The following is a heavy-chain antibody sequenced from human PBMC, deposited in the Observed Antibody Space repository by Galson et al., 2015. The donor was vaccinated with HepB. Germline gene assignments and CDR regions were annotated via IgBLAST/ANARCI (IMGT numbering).Heavy chain of an antibody. V-gene: IGHV3-74*01. CDR2: INSDGSST. Sequence: SLRLSCAASGFTFSSYWMHWVRQAPGKGLVWVSRINSDGSSTSYADSVKGRFTISRDNAKNTLYLQMNSLRAEDTAVYYCARVTYCGGDCYPVGYFDLWGRGTLVTVSS. D-gene: IGHD2-21*01. CDR3: ARVTYCGGDCYPVGYFDL. J-gene: IGHJ2*01. CDR1: GFTFSSYW.